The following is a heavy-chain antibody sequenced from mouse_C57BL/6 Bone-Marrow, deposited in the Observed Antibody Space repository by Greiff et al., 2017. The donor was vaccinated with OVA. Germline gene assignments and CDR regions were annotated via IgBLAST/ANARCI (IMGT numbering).Heavy chain of an antibody. CDR2: IDPGDGDT. CDR1: GYAFTSSW. CDR3: ASECTGAYAMDY. D-gene: IGHD4-1*01. V-gene: IGHV1-82*01. J-gene: IGHJ4*01. Sequence: QVQLQQPGPELVKPGASVKISCKASGYAFTSSWMNWVKQRPGKGLEWIGRIDPGDGDTNYNGKFKGKATRTANKSSSTAYMQLRSLTSEDSAVYFCASECTGAYAMDYWGQGTSVTVSS.